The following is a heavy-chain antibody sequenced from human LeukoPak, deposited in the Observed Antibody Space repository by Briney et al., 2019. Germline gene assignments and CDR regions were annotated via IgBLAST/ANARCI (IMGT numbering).Heavy chain of an antibody. Sequence: GGSLRLSCAASGFSLRTHAMNWVRQVPGKGLEWVSSIGGSDGTTYYAASVKGRFTISSDFSTNTVSLQMNSLRAEDTAVYFCAKGLVVNDNYFDNWGQGTLVTVSS. CDR1: GFSLRTHA. CDR2: IGGSDGTT. V-gene: IGHV3-23*01. J-gene: IGHJ4*02. D-gene: IGHD2-15*01. CDR3: AKGLVVNDNYFDN.